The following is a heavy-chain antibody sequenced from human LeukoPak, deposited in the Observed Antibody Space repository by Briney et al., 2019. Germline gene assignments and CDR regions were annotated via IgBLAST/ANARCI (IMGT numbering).Heavy chain of an antibody. Sequence: GGSLRLSCVASGFTFSSYAMSWVRQAPGKGLEWVSVISGSGGSTYYADSVKGRFTISRDNSQNTLYLQMNSLRAEDTAVYYCVKRRYDSSGYFDYWGQGTLVTVSS. CDR3: VKRRYDSSGYFDY. CDR2: ISGSGGST. D-gene: IGHD3-22*01. V-gene: IGHV3-23*01. CDR1: GFTFSSYA. J-gene: IGHJ4*02.